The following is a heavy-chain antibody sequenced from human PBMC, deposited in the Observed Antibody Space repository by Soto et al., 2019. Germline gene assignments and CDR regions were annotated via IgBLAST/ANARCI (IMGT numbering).Heavy chain of an antibody. V-gene: IGHV3-9*01. Sequence: EVQLVESGGGLVQPGRSLRLSCAASGFTFDDYAMHWVRQAPGKGLEWVSGINNDGSTTRDADSVKGRFTISRDNAKNTLYLQMNSLRAEDTAVYYCARDGDGDIPLDHWGRGALVTVSS. CDR3: ARDGDGDIPLDH. CDR2: INNDGSTT. CDR1: GFTFDDYA. J-gene: IGHJ4*02.